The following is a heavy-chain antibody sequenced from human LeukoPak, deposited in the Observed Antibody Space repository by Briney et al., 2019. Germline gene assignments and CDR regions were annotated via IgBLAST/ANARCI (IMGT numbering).Heavy chain of an antibody. CDR2: INPHSGGT. J-gene: IGHJ4*02. Sequence: ASVKVSCKASGYTFTGYYMHWVRQAPGQGLEWMGRINPHSGGTNYAQKFQGRVTMTRDTSISTAYMELSRLRSDDPAVYYCARVSSVSGDYSRGNDYWGQGTLVTVSS. V-gene: IGHV1-2*06. CDR3: ARVSSVSGDYSRGNDY. D-gene: IGHD4-17*01. CDR1: GYTFTGYY.